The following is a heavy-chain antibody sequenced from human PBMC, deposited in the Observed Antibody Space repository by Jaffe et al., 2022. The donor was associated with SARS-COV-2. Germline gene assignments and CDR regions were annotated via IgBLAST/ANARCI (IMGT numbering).Heavy chain of an antibody. J-gene: IGHJ3*02. CDR3: ATERPCTSVFTCYGFDI. Sequence: QVQLQESGPGLVRPSETLSLTCTVSGGSIRENYLWTWFRQPPGEGLEWIGNIHNGETHYNPSLESRLSVSVDTSKNHFSLKLTSVTAADTAVYYCATERPCTSVFTCYGFDIWGQGTLVTVSS. D-gene: IGHD2-8*02. CDR2: IHNGET. CDR1: GGSIRENYL. V-gene: IGHV4-59*01.